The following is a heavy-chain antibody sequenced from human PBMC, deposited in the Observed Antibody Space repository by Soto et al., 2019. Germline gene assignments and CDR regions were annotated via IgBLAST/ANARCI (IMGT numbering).Heavy chain of an antibody. CDR3: GRGRSGQIVVFY. Sequence: SVKVSCKASGYTFTGHYIHWVRQAPEQGPEWMGEIGPESGATRYAQKFQGRVTMTRDMSITTVYMELNNLSPDDTAVYYCGRGRSGQIVVFYWGQGTPVTSPQ. CDR2: IGPESGAT. D-gene: IGHD1-26*01. J-gene: IGHJ4*02. V-gene: IGHV1-2*02. CDR1: GYTFTGHY.